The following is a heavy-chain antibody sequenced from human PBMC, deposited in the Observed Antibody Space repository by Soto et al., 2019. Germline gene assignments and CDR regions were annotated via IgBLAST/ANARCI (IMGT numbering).Heavy chain of an antibody. CDR3: ARLRIATNNYKWFDP. D-gene: IGHD2-21*01. CDR1: GAALNSGNYY. CDR2: IYVTGAV. Sequence: SETLSLTCSVSGAALNSGNYYWSWIRQVPGKGLEWIGHIYVTGAVDYNPSLRDRITISQDTSERQFSLNLRLVTAADTAVYYCARLRIATNNYKWFDPWGQGTLATSPQ. J-gene: IGHJ5*02. V-gene: IGHV4-31*03.